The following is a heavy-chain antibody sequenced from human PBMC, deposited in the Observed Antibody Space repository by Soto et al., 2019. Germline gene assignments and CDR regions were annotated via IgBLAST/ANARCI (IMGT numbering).Heavy chain of an antibody. J-gene: IGHJ6*02. CDR2: ISAYNGNT. CDR1: GYTFTSSG. CDR3: ASNPPAVAGRAYYYYGMDV. Sequence: GASVKVSCKASGYTFTSSGISWVRQAPGQGLEWMGWISAYNGNTNYAQKLQGRVTMTTDTSTSTAYMELRSLRSDDTAVYYCASNPPAVAGRAYYYYGMDVWGQGTTVTVSS. D-gene: IGHD6-19*01. V-gene: IGHV1-18*01.